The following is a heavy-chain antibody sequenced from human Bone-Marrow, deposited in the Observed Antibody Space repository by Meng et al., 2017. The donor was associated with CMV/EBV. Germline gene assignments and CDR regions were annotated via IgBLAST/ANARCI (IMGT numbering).Heavy chain of an antibody. CDR2: IWYDGSNK. V-gene: IGHV3-33*06. CDR3: AKAYCSSTSCYSPHYGMDV. D-gene: IGHD2-2*01. J-gene: IGHJ6*02. CDR1: GFTFSSYG. Sequence: GESLKISCAASGFTFSSYGMHWVRQAPGKGLEWVAVIWYDGSNKYYADSVKGRFTISRDNSKNTLYLQMNSLRAEDTAVYYCAKAYCSSTSCYSPHYGMDVWGQGTTVTVSS.